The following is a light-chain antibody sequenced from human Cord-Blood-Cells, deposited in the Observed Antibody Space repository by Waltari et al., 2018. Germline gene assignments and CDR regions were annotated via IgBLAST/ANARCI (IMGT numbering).Light chain of an antibody. Sequence: DIQMTQSPSSLSASVEDRVTITCQASQDISNYLNWYQQKPGKASKLLIYDASNLETGVPSRFSGSGSGTDFTFTISSLQPEDIATYYCQQYDNLPLTFGGGTKVEIK. V-gene: IGKV1-33*01. J-gene: IGKJ4*01. CDR1: QDISNY. CDR3: QQYDNLPLT. CDR2: DAS.